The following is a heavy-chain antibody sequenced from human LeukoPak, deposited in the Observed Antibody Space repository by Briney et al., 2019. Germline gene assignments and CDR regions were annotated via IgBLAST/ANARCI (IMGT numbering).Heavy chain of an antibody. D-gene: IGHD3-16*01. V-gene: IGHV1-69*06. J-gene: IGHJ5*02. CDR2: LIPIFGTA. CDR3: AREDPWGPVRFDP. CDR1: GGTFSSYA. Sequence: GASVKVSCKASGGTFSSYATSWGRQAPGQGLEWMGGLIPIFGTANYAQKFQGRVTITADKSTSTAYMELSSLRSEDTAVYYCAREDPWGPVRFDPWGQGTLVTVSS.